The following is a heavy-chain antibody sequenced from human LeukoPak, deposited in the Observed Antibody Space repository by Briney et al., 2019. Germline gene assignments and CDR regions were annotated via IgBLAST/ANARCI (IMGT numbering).Heavy chain of an antibody. V-gene: IGHV4-34*01. CDR2: INHSGST. Sequence: SETLSLTCAVYGGSFSGYYWSWIRQPPGKGLEWIGEINHSGSTNYNPSLKSRVTISVDTSKNQFSLKPSSVTAADTAVYYCARGRIAARRSNWFDPWGQGTLVTVSS. CDR1: GGSFSGYY. D-gene: IGHD6-6*01. J-gene: IGHJ5*02. CDR3: ARGRIAARRSNWFDP.